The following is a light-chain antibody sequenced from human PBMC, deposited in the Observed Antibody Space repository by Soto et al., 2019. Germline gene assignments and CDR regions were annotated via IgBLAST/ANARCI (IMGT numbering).Light chain of an antibody. Sequence: QSVLTQPRSVSGSPGQSVTISCTGTSSDVGGYNYVSWYQQHPGKAPKLMIYEVSNRPSGVSNRFSASKSGNTASLTISGLQAEDEADYYCSSYTRSTKEVFGTGTKVTVL. V-gene: IGLV2-14*01. CDR3: SSYTRSTKEV. CDR1: SSDVGGYNY. CDR2: EVS. J-gene: IGLJ1*01.